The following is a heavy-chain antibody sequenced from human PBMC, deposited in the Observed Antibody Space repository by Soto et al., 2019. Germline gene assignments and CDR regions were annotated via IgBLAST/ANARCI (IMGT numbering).Heavy chain of an antibody. CDR3: ARAPPYSSSWNGAFDS. V-gene: IGHV3-66*01. Sequence: EVQLVESGGGLVQPGESLRLSCVASGITVSSNYMSWVRQAPGKGLEWVSIIYGSGSTNYADSVKGRFTISRDNSKNTLDLQTNSLRAEDTAVYYCARAPPYSSSWNGAFDSWGQGTMVTVSS. CDR2: IYGSGST. D-gene: IGHD6-13*01. CDR1: GITVSSNY. J-gene: IGHJ3*02.